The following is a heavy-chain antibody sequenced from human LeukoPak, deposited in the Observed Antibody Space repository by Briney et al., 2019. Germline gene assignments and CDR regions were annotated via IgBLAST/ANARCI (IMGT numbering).Heavy chain of an antibody. CDR1: GYSISSGYY. CDR3: AREYSDSSVYFDS. Sequence: PSETLSLTCTVSGYSISSGYYWGWIRQPPGKGLEWIGAIYSNGVAYYNPSLQRRVTISLDTSRNQFSLKLTSVTAADTALYYCAREYSDSSVYFDSWGLGTLVTVSS. V-gene: IGHV4-38-2*02. D-gene: IGHD5-12*01. J-gene: IGHJ4*02. CDR2: IYSNGVA.